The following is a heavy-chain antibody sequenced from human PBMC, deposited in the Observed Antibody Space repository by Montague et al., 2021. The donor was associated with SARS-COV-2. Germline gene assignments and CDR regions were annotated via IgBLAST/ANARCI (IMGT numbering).Heavy chain of an antibody. CDR1: GGSFSGCS. CDR2: LNPSGST. D-gene: IGHD3-22*01. V-gene: IGHV4-34*01. CDR3: ARGTKRVFTYDYDSSGYASDY. J-gene: IGHJ4*02. Sequence: SETLSLTCAVYGGSFSGCSWRWICQPQGEGLEWNGVLNPSGSTKYNQTLKRRVPISVDTSTNQFYLKLSSVTAADTAVYYCARGTKRVFTYDYDSSGYASDYWGQGTLVTVSS.